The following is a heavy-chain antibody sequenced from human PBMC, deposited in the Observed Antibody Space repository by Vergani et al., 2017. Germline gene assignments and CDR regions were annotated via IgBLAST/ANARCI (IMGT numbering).Heavy chain of an antibody. CDR3: ARAPWVVRRMNWFDP. CDR1: GYTFTGYY. Sequence: QVQLVQSGAEVKKPGASVKVSCKASGYTFTGYYMHWVRQAPGQGLEWMGWMNPNSGNTGYAQKFQGRVTMTRNTSISTAYMELSSLRSEDTAVYYCARAPWVVRRMNWFDPWGQGTLVTVSS. J-gene: IGHJ5*02. CDR2: MNPNSGNT. V-gene: IGHV1-8*02. D-gene: IGHD3-10*01.